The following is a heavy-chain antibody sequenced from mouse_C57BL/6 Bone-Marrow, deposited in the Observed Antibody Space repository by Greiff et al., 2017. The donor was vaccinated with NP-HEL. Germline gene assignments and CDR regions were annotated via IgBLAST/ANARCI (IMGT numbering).Heavy chain of an antibody. CDR1: GYSFTGYY. CDR2: INPSTGGT. V-gene: IGHV1-42*01. CDR3: AKHDSNYEGTLDY. Sequence: VQLQQSGPELVKPGASVKISCKASGYSFTGYYMNWVKQSPEKSLEWIGEINPSTGGTTYNQKFKAKATLTVDKSSSTAYMQLKSLTSEDSSVYYCAKHDSNYEGTLDYWGQGTSVTVSS. D-gene: IGHD2-5*01. J-gene: IGHJ4*01.